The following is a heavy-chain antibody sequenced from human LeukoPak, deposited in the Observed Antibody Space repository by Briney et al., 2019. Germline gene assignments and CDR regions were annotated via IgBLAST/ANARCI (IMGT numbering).Heavy chain of an antibody. CDR2: IYHSGST. D-gene: IGHD6-13*01. CDR1: GYSISSGYY. V-gene: IGHV4-38-2*02. J-gene: IGHJ4*02. CDR3: ARVWIAAAGTDAFDY. Sequence: PSETLSLTCTVSGYSISSGYYWGWIRQPPGKGLEWIGSIYHSGSTYYNPSLKSRVTISVDTSKNQFSLKLSSVTAADTAVYYCARVWIAAAGTDAFDYWGQGTLVTVSS.